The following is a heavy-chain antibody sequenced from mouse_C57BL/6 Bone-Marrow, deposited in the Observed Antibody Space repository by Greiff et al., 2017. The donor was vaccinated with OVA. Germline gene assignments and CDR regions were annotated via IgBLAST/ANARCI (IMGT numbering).Heavy chain of an antibody. Sequence: QVQLQQSGAELVRPGASVTLSCKASGYTFTDYEMHWVKQTPVHGLEWIGALDPETGGTAYNQKFKGKAILTADKSSSTAYMELRSLTSEDSAVYYWTRGYSNYYAMDYWGQGTSVTVSS. D-gene: IGHD2-5*01. CDR3: TRGYSNYYAMDY. V-gene: IGHV1-15*01. CDR1: GYTFTDYE. CDR2: LDPETGGT. J-gene: IGHJ4*01.